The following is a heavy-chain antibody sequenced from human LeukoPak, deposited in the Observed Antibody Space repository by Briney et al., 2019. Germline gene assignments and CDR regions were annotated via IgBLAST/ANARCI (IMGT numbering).Heavy chain of an antibody. V-gene: IGHV3-23*01. CDR1: GLTFSNYA. CDR3: AKAYGSGSYVPNDY. Sequence: GGSLSLSCAASGLTFSNYAMSWVRQGPGKGLEWVSVISVSGDSIHYADSVKGRFTISRDNSKNTLYLQMNSLRAEDTAVYYCAKAYGSGSYVPNDYWGQGTLVTVSS. J-gene: IGHJ4*02. D-gene: IGHD3-10*01. CDR2: ISVSGDSI.